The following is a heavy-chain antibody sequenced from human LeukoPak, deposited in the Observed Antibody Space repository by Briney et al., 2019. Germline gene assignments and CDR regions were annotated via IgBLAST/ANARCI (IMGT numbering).Heavy chain of an antibody. CDR3: ASEGGPGTVPLC. D-gene: IGHD6-13*01. Sequence: SVKVSCKASGGTFSSYAISWVRQAPGQGLEWMGGIIPIFGTANYAQKFQGRVTITADKSTSTAYMELSSLRSEDTAVYYCASEGGPGTVPLCWGQGTLVTVSS. CDR1: GGTFSSYA. J-gene: IGHJ4*02. V-gene: IGHV1-69*06. CDR2: IIPIFGTA.